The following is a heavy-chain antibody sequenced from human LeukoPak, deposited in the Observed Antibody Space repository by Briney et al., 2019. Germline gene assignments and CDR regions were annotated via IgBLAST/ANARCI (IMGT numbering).Heavy chain of an antibody. CDR2: IYYSGNT. Sequence: PSETLSLTCTVSGGSISSSSCYWGWIRQPPGKGLEWIASIYYSGNTFYNPSLKSRVTMSVDTSENHFSLKLSSVTAADTAVYYCARYVKSEEYYFDYWGRGSLVTVSS. V-gene: IGHV4-39*02. CDR1: GGSISSSSCY. CDR3: ARYVKSEEYYFDY. J-gene: IGHJ4*02. D-gene: IGHD3-10*02.